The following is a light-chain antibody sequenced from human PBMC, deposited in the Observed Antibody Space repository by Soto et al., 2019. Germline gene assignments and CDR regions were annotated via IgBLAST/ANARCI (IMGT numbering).Light chain of an antibody. V-gene: IGKV1-5*03. CDR3: QQYYISWS. Sequence: DIQMTQYPSTLSVSVGDRVTITFRASQTISSWLAWYQQKPGKAPKLLIYKASTLKSGVPSRFSGSGSGTEFTLTISSLQPEDFATYSCQQYYISWSFGQGTMVAIK. CDR2: KAS. J-gene: IGKJ1*01. CDR1: QTISSW.